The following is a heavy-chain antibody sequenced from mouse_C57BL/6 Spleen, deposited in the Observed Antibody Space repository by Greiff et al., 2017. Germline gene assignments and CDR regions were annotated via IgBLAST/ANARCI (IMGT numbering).Heavy chain of an antibody. CDR1: GYTFTSYW. D-gene: IGHD2-5*01. Sequence: QVQLQQPGAELVKPGASVKLSCKASGYTFTSYWMQWVKQRPGQGLEWIGEIDPSDSYTNYNQKFKGKATLTVDTSASTAYMQLSSLTSEDSAVYYCARGRFYSNWFAYWGQGTLVTVSA. CDR3: ARGRFYSNWFAY. J-gene: IGHJ3*01. V-gene: IGHV1-50*01. CDR2: IDPSDSYT.